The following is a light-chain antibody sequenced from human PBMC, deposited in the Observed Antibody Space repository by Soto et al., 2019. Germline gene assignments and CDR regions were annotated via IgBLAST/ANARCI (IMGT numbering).Light chain of an antibody. V-gene: IGLV1-44*01. Sequence: QAVVTQPPSASGTPGQRVTISCSGASSNIGSNPVDWYQQLPGTAPKLLIYSNNERPSGVPDRFSGSKSGTSASLAISGLQSEDEAEYYCAAWDDRLNGVVFGGGTKVTVL. CDR2: SNN. CDR1: SSNIGSNP. J-gene: IGLJ2*01. CDR3: AAWDDRLNGVV.